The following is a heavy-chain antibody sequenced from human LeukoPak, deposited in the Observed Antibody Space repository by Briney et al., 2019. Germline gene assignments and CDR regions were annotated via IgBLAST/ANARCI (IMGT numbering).Heavy chain of an antibody. CDR2: ISGSGDNT. CDR1: GFTFSSYA. D-gene: IGHD3-22*01. V-gene: IGHV3-23*01. J-gene: IGHJ4*02. CDR3: AKGSYYDSSGSFYCDY. Sequence: PGGSLRLSCAASGFTFSSYAMSWVRQAPGKGLEWVSGISGSGDNTYYADSVKGRFTISRDNSKNTLYVQVNSLGTEDTAAYHCAKGSYYDSSGSFYCDYWGQGTLVTVSS.